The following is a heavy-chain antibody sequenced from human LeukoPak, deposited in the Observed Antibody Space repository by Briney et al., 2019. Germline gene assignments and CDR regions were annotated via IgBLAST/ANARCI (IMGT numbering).Heavy chain of an antibody. CDR2: IDWDDDK. CDR3: ARMSRLGYCSGGSCPTLGLDY. J-gene: IGHJ4*02. CDR1: GFSLSTSGMC. Sequence: SGPTLVHPTQTLTLTFTFSGFSLSTSGMCVSWIRQPPVKALEWLALIDWDDDKYYSTSLKTRLTISKDTSKNQVVLTMTNMDPVDTAAYYCARMSRLGYCSGGSCPTLGLDYWGQGTLVTGSS. D-gene: IGHD2-15*01. V-gene: IGHV2-70*01.